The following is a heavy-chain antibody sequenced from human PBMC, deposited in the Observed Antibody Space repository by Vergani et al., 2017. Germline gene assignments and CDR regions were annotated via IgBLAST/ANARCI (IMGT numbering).Heavy chain of an antibody. CDR2: INHSGST. CDR3: ARDNSTGAYYFDY. D-gene: IGHD6-13*01. J-gene: IGHJ4*02. Sequence: QVQLQQWGAGLLKPSETLSLTCAVYGGSFSGYYWSWIRQPPGKGLEWIGEINHSGSTNYNPSLKSRVTISVDTSKNQFSLKLSSVTAADTAVYYCARDNSTGAYYFDYWGQGTLVTVSS. CDR1: GGSFSGYY. V-gene: IGHV4-34*01.